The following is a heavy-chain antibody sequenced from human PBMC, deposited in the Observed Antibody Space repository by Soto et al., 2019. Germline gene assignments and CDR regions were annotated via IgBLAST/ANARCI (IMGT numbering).Heavy chain of an antibody. J-gene: IGHJ5*02. Sequence: VGSLRLSCASSVFTFSSFEMNCVRHAPGKRLEWVSYISSSGSTIYYADSVKGRFTISRDNAKNSLYLQMNSLRVEDTSVYYCASQPAVWNYNWFEPWGQGTLVSVS. D-gene: IGHD2-2*01. V-gene: IGHV3-48*03. CDR3: ASQPAVWNYNWFEP. CDR1: VFTFSSFE. CDR2: ISSSGSTI.